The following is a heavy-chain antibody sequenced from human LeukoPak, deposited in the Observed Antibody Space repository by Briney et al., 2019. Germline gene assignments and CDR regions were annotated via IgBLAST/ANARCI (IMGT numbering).Heavy chain of an antibody. CDR3: AWSGTYYYDSSGSDDFDY. D-gene: IGHD3-22*01. Sequence: GGSLRLSCAASGFTFDDYGMSWVRQAPGKGLEWVSGINWNGGSTGYADSVKGRFTISRDNAKNSLYLQMNSLRAEDTALYYCAWSGTYYYDSSGSDDFDYWGQGTLVTVS. V-gene: IGHV3-20*04. J-gene: IGHJ4*02. CDR1: GFTFDDYG. CDR2: INWNGGST.